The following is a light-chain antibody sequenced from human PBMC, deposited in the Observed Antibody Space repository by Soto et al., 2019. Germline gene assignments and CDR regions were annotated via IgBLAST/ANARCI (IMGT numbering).Light chain of an antibody. J-gene: IGKJ1*01. Sequence: DIHMTQSPSFLSASVGASVTITCRANQTITHYLNWYQQKPGRAPALLIYDASSLQSGVPSRFSGRGSGIDFSLTITSLQLADFATYFCQQSYVLPRTFGQGTKVEI. CDR1: QTITHY. V-gene: IGKV1-39*01. CDR3: QQSYVLPRT. CDR2: DAS.